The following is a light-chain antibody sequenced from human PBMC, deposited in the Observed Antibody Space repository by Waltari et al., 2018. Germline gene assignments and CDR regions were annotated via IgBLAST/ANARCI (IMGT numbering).Light chain of an antibody. CDR3: QQYGNSPVT. Sequence: EVVLTPAPGTLSLSQGETATLSCRASQYISSNYLALYQQKRGQAPRLLIYDASNRATGLADRFSGSGSGTDFTLTISRLEPEDFAVFYCQQYGNSPVTFGEGTKVEIK. CDR2: DAS. J-gene: IGKJ4*01. CDR1: QYISSNY. V-gene: IGKV3-20*01.